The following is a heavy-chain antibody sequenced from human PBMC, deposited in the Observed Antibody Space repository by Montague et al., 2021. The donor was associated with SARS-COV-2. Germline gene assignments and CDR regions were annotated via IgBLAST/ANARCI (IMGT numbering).Heavy chain of an antibody. V-gene: IGHV3-33*08. CDR2: IWYDGSNK. CDR3: ARDRDYYDSSGHYYEIDY. D-gene: IGHD3-22*01. J-gene: IGHJ4*02. CDR1: GFVFSTYG. Sequence: SLRLSCAVSGFVFSTYGMHWVRQAPGEGLEWVAVIWYDGSNKYYADSVKGRFTISRDNSKNTLYLQMNSLRAEDTAEYYCARDRDYYDSSGHYYEIDYWGQGTLVTVSS.